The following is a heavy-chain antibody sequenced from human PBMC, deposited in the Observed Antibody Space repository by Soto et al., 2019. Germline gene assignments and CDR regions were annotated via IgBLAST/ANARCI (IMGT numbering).Heavy chain of an antibody. V-gene: IGHV4-30-4*01. J-gene: IGHJ6*02. CDR3: ARDQNGCSNSSCYGIDV. CDR1: GGSISRGDYY. CDR2: IYYSGYT. D-gene: IGHD2-2*01. Sequence: SETLSLTCTVSGGSISRGDYYWSWIRQPPGKGLEWIGYIYYSGYTYYTPSLKSRVSISIDTSKNQFSLQLTSVTAADTAVYYCARDQNGCSNSSCYGIDVWGQGTTVTVSS.